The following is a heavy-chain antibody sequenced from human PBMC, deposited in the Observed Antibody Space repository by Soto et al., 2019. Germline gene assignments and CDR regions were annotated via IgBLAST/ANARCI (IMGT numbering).Heavy chain of an antibody. D-gene: IGHD6-19*01. J-gene: IGHJ4*02. V-gene: IGHV3-11*01. CDR2: ISSREVTV. Sequence: GSLRLSCAASGFTFSNYYMTWIRQAPGKGLECLSYISSREVTVYYADSVKGRFTISRDNTKNSLYLQMTTLRDEDTAVYYCARVSPRGWHVNGRDYFDTWGQGTLVTVAS. CDR3: ARVSPRGWHVNGRDYFDT. CDR1: GFTFSNYY.